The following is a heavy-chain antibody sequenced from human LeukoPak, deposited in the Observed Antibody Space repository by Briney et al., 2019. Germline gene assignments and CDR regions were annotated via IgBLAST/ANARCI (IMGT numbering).Heavy chain of an antibody. J-gene: IGHJ4*02. Sequence: PGGSLRLSCEASGFGVSSNYINWVRQAPGKGLEWVSVIYRGEKTYYADSVKGRFNISRDSSKNTVFLQMNSLRAEDTAIYYCARSDGGVLYCGEDCYLDLWGRGTLVTVSS. V-gene: IGHV3-66*01. CDR1: GFGVSSNY. CDR2: IYRGEKT. D-gene: IGHD2-21*02. CDR3: ARSDGGVLYCGEDCYLDL.